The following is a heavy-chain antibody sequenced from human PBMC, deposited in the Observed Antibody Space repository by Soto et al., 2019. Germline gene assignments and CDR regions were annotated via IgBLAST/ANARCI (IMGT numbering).Heavy chain of an antibody. CDR1: GGTFSSYT. J-gene: IGHJ5*02. V-gene: IGHV1-69*02. Sequence: ASVKVSCKASGGTFSSYTISWVRQAPGQGLEWMGRIIPILGIANYAQKFQGRVTITADKSTSTAYMELSSLRSEDTDVYYCARFGVGGPWFDTWGQGALVTVSS. CDR3: ARFGVGGPWFDT. CDR2: IIPILGIA. D-gene: IGHD3-10*01.